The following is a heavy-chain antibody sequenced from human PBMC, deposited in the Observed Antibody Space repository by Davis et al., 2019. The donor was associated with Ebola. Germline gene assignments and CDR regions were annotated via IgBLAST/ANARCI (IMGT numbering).Heavy chain of an antibody. D-gene: IGHD7-27*01. CDR2: ITSIGTSM. CDR1: GFTFSSYA. J-gene: IGHJ4*02. V-gene: IGHV3-21*01. CDR3: ATDRNWDFDY. Sequence: GGSLRLSCAASGFTFSSYAMNWVRQAPGKGLEWISSITSIGTSMYYADSVKGRFTISRDNAENSLYLQMNSLRDEDTAVYYCATDRNWDFDYWGQGTLVTVSS.